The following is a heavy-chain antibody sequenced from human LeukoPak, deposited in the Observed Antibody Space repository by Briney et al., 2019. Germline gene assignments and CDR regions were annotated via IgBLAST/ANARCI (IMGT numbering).Heavy chain of an antibody. D-gene: IGHD5-24*01. CDR3: ARDNSVRDEAWWFNP. Sequence: GASVKVSCKAFGYTFTSNYMRWVRQAPGQGPEWMGVISPSGGSTTYAQKFQGRVTLTRDMSTSTDNLELSSLRSEDTAVYYCARDNSVRDEAWWFNPWGQGTLVTVSS. J-gene: IGHJ5*02. CDR1: GYTFTSNY. CDR2: ISPSGGST. V-gene: IGHV1-46*01.